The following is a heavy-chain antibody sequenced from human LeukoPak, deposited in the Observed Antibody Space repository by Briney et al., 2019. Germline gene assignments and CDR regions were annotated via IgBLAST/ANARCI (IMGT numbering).Heavy chain of an antibody. Sequence: GGSLRLSCAASGFTFSSYAMHWVRQAPGKGLEWVAVISYDGSNKYYADSVKGRFTISRDNSKNTLYLQMNSLRAEDTAVYYCARVSMGTVVTLPAYWYFDLWGRGTLVTVSS. V-gene: IGHV3-30-3*01. CDR3: ARVSMGTVVTLPAYWYFDL. CDR2: ISYDGSNK. CDR1: GFTFSSYA. J-gene: IGHJ2*01. D-gene: IGHD4-23*01.